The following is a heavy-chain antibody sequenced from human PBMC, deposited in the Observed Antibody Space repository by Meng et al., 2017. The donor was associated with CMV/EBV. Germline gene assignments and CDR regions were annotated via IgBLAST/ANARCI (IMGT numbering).Heavy chain of an antibody. J-gene: IGHJ4*02. CDR1: GFSLSTSGGG. V-gene: IGHV2-5*01. D-gene: IGHD3-22*01. CDR2: IYWNDDK. CDR3: AHRPHYYDSSGYFD. Sequence: SGPTLVKPPQTLTLTCTFSGFSLSTSGGGVGWIRQLPGKALEWLALIYWNDDKRYSPSLKSRLTITKDTSKNQVVLTMTNMDPVDTATYYCAHRPHYYDSSGYFDWGQGTLVTVSS.